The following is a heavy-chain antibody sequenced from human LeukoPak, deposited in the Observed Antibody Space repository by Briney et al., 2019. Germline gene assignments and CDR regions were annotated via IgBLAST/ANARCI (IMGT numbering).Heavy chain of an antibody. D-gene: IGHD6-6*01. V-gene: IGHV3-21*06. J-gene: IGHJ4*02. CDR2: IVRSDGHI. Sequence: PGVSLRLSCTASGFPFSTFTMNWVRQAPGKGLVGLSFIVRSDGHIYYADSVKGRFTISRDNAKNSLYLQMNSLTVEDTAVYYCARETGSTTSAEFEFWGQGTLVTVSS. CDR1: GFPFSTFT. CDR3: ARETGSTTSAEFEF.